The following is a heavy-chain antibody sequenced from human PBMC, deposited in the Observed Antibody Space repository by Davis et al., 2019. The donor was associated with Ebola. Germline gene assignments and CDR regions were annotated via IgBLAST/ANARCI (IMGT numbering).Heavy chain of an antibody. D-gene: IGHD6-6*01. V-gene: IGHV3-30*04. CDR1: GLTFSSYA. CDR3: ATFAYSSSSLDY. CDR2: ISYDGRDK. Sequence: PGGSLRLSCAASGLTFSSYAMHWVRQAPGKGLEWVAFISYDGRDKLYADSAKGRFTISRDNYKDTVYLQMSSLKTEDTAVYYCATFAYSSSSLDYWGQGTLVTVSS. J-gene: IGHJ4*02.